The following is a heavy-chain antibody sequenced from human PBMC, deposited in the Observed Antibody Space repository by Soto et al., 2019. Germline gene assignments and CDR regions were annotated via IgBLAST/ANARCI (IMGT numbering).Heavy chain of an antibody. J-gene: IGHJ4*02. D-gene: IGHD3-10*01. CDR1: GFTFSSYA. CDR2: ISGSGGST. Sequence: GGSLRLSCAASGFTFSSYAMSWVRQAPGKGLEWVSAISGSGGSTYYADSVKGRFTISRDNSKNTLYLQMNSLRAEDTAVYYCAKGPLERLLWFGELLYSYDYWGQGTLVTVSS. V-gene: IGHV3-23*01. CDR3: AKGPLERLLWFGELLYSYDY.